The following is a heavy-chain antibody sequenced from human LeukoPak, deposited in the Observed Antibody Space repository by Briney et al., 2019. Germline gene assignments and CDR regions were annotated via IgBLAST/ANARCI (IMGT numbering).Heavy chain of an antibody. CDR3: ARDWKGDYFDY. D-gene: IGHD1-1*01. Sequence: GGSLRLSCAASGFTFSNYGMHWVRQAPGKGLEWVAFIRSDGSDKYYADSVKGRFTISRDSSKNTLYLQMNSLRAEDTAVYYCARDWKGDYFDYWGQRTLVTVSS. CDR1: GFTFSNYG. V-gene: IGHV3-30*02. CDR2: IRSDGSDK. J-gene: IGHJ4*02.